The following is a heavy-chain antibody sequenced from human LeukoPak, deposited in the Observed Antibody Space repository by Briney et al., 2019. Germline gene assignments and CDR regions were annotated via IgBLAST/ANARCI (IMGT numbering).Heavy chain of an antibody. D-gene: IGHD6-19*01. CDR1: GGSINSYY. Sequence: PSETLSLTCTVSGGSINSYYWSWIRQPPGKGLEWIGSIYYSGSTYYNPSLKSRVTISVDTSKNQFSLKLSSVTAADTAVYYCARGSGSGWDPYFDYWGQGTLVTVSS. CDR2: IYYSGST. V-gene: IGHV4-59*01. CDR3: ARGSGSGWDPYFDY. J-gene: IGHJ4*02.